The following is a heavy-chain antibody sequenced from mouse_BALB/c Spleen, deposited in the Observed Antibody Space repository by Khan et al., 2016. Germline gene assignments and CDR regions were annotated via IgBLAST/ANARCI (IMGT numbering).Heavy chain of an antibody. CDR1: GYTFSSYW. CDR3: ARTDRRGYFDY. Sequence: VQLQQSGAELMKPGASVKISCKATGYTFSSYWIEWVKQRPGHGLEWIGEILPVSGSTNYNEKFRGKATFTADTSSNTAYMQLSSLTSEDSAVHYCARTDRRGYFDYWGQGTTLTVSS. J-gene: IGHJ2*01. CDR2: ILPVSGST. V-gene: IGHV1-9*01.